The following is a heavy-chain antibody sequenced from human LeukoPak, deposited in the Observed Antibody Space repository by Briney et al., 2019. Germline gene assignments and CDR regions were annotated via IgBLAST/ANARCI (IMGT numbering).Heavy chain of an antibody. Sequence: ASETLSLTCAVSGGSISSSNWWSWVRQPPGKGLEWIGEIYHSGSTNYNPSLKSRVTISVDKSKNQFSLKLSSVTAADAAVYYCARMHRRWDPQDYWGQGTLVTVSS. CDR3: ARMHRRWDPQDY. D-gene: IGHD1-26*01. J-gene: IGHJ4*02. CDR2: IYHSGST. CDR1: GGSISSSNW. V-gene: IGHV4-4*02.